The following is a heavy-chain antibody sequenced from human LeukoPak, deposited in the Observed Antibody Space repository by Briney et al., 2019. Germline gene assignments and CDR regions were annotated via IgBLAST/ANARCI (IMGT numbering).Heavy chain of an antibody. Sequence: GGCLRLSCAASGLTFDDYAMHWVRQAPGRGLSGVSGISWNSGSIGYAASVKRRFTISRDNAKNSLYLQMTSLRAEDTAVYYCARDSYTGTIVVVPAALDAFDTWGQGTMVTVSS. CDR2: ISWNSGSI. CDR1: GLTFDDYA. CDR3: ARDSYTGTIVVVPAALDAFDT. J-gene: IGHJ3*02. V-gene: IGHV3-9*01. D-gene: IGHD2-2*01.